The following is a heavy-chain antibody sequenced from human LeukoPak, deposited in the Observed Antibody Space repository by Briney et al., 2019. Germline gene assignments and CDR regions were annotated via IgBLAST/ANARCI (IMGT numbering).Heavy chain of an antibody. D-gene: IGHD3-3*01. CDR3: ASRSSIWSGYQDTLSYFDS. J-gene: IGHJ4*02. CDR2: IKYSGST. V-gene: IGHV4-59*01. CDR1: GGSISSYY. Sequence: SGTLSLTCTVSGGSISSYYWSWIRQPPGKRLEWIGHIKYSGSTNYNPSLKSRVTISVDTSKNQFSLKLSSVTAADTAVYYCASRSSIWSGYQDTLSYFDSWGQGTLVTVSS.